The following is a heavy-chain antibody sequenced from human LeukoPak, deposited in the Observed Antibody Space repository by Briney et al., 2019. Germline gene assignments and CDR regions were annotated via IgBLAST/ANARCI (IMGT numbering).Heavy chain of an antibody. Sequence: PGGSLRLSCAASGFTFSGFAMTWVRQAPGKGLEWVSSIGSDEKTHYSESVRGRFAISRDNSKSMLYLQMNSLRAEDTAIYYCAKAPPYCGGDCYSWYFDYWGQGTLVTVSS. D-gene: IGHD2-21*02. CDR2: IGSDEKT. CDR1: GFTFSGFA. CDR3: AKAPPYCGGDCYSWYFDY. J-gene: IGHJ4*02. V-gene: IGHV3-23*01.